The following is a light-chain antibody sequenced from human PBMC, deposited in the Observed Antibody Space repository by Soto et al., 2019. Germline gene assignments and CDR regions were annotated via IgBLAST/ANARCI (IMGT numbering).Light chain of an antibody. Sequence: DIVMTQSPDSLAVSLGERATINCKSSQSVLYSSNNKNYLAWFQQKPGQPPKLLIYWASTRQSGVPDRFSGSGSGTDFTLTISSLQAEDVAVYYCQQYFGNPLTFGGGTKVGIK. CDR3: QQYFGNPLT. V-gene: IGKV4-1*01. CDR1: QSVLYSSNNKNY. J-gene: IGKJ4*01. CDR2: WAS.